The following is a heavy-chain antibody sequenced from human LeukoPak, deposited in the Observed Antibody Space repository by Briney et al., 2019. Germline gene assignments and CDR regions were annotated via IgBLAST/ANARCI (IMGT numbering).Heavy chain of an antibody. V-gene: IGHV5-51*01. J-gene: IGHJ3*02. CDR1: GYRFTSYW. CDR3: ARLNDGFDM. Sequence: GESLKISCKGSGYRFTSYWIAWVRQMPEKGLELMGIIDPGDSATRYRPSFQGQVTISADKSITTAYLQWSSLKASDTAMYWCARLNDGFDMWGQGTMVTVSS. CDR2: IDPGDSAT.